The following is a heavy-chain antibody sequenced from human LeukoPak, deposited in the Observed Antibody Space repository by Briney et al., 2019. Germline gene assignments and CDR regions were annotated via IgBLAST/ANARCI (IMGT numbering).Heavy chain of an antibody. J-gene: IGHJ4*02. D-gene: IGHD6-13*01. V-gene: IGHV3-23*01. CDR1: GFTFSSYA. CDR2: ITSSGASA. CDR3: VRDEDLYSTTWYLFED. Sequence: GGSLRLSCAVSGFTFSSYAMTWVRQAPGKWLEWVSGITSSGASAYYAASVKGRFTISRDNSENTLYLQMNSLSAEDSGIYYCVRDEDLYSTTWYLFEDWGQGTLVTVSS.